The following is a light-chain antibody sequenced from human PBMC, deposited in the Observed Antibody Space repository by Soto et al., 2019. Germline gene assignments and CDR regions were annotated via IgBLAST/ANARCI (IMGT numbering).Light chain of an antibody. CDR3: HQREGIPYT. CDR1: QNINNN. CDR2: GAS. J-gene: IGKJ2*01. V-gene: IGKV1-39*01. Sequence: DILMTQSPSSLSASVGDRVTVTCRASQNINNNFNWYQQKPGRAPRLLISGASTLQSGVPSRFSGSGSGTDFTLTISSLQPEDFATYYCHQREGIPYTFGQGTKLEIK.